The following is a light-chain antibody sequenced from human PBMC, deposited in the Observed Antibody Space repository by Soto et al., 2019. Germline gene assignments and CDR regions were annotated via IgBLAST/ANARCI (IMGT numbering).Light chain of an antibody. CDR2: GAS. CDR1: QSVGTH. CDR3: QQSHTSPRT. Sequence: DIQMTQSPSFLSASVGDRVTVTCRASQSVGTHLHWYQQKSGKAPKLLIYGASTLQSGVSSRFSGSGSGTDFTLTITSLQPDDFAVYYYQQSHTSPRTFGQGTRLDIK. V-gene: IGKV1-39*01. J-gene: IGKJ2*01.